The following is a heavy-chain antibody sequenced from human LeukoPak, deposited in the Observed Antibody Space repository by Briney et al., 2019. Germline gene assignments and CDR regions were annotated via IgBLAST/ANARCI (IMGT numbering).Heavy chain of an antibody. Sequence: GGSLRLSCAASGFTFSHYAMHWVRQAPGKGLEWVAVISYGGSHKFYVDSVKGRFTISRDNSKNTLYLQMNSLRAEDTAVYFCARGASSWYSTSPNFDYWGQGTLVTVSS. D-gene: IGHD6-13*01. V-gene: IGHV3-30*04. J-gene: IGHJ4*02. CDR2: ISYGGSHK. CDR1: GFTFSHYA. CDR3: ARGASSWYSTSPNFDY.